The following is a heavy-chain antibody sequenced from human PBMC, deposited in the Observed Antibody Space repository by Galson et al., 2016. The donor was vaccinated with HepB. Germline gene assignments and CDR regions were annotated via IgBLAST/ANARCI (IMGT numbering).Heavy chain of an antibody. J-gene: IGHJ4*02. CDR3: ETEVGYGDYSPYYFAH. Sequence: SLRLSCAASGFSVKKNYMNWVRQSPGKGLQWVSVIYSSGTTYYAESVRGRFTISRDDSQNTLYLQLNSLRAEDTAVYYCETEVGYGDYSPYYFAHWGQGTLVSVSS. CDR1: GFSVKKNY. V-gene: IGHV3-53*01. D-gene: IGHD4-17*01. CDR2: IYSSGTT.